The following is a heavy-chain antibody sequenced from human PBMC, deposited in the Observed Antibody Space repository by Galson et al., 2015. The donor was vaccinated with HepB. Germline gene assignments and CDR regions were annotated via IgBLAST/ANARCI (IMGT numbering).Heavy chain of an antibody. CDR1: GFTFSSYG. CDR3: AKEFGVIVVVPAAIGD. J-gene: IGHJ4*02. Sequence: SLRLSCAASGFTFSSYGMHWVRQAPGKGLEWVAVISYDGSNKYYADSVKGRFTISRGNSKNTLYLQMNSLRAEDTAVYYCAKEFGVIVVVPAAIGDWGQGTLVTVSS. D-gene: IGHD2-2*02. CDR2: ISYDGSNK. V-gene: IGHV3-30*18.